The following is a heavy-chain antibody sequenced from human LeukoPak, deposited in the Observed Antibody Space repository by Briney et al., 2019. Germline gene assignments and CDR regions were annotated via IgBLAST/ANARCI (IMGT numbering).Heavy chain of an antibody. Sequence: GASLEISCEGSGSIFTSYWIGWVRQMPGKGLEWMGIIYPGDSATRYGPSFQGQVTISADTSIRTAYLQWSSLKASDTAMYYYARQTFAYEFWSGSKHFDYWGQGTLVTVSS. CDR3: ARQTFAYEFWSGSKHFDY. J-gene: IGHJ4*02. D-gene: IGHD3-3*01. CDR2: IYPGDSAT. V-gene: IGHV5-51*01. CDR1: GSIFTSYW.